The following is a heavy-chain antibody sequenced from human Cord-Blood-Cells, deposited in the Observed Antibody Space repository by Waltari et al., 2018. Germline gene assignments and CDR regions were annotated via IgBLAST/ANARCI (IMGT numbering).Heavy chain of an antibody. CDR1: GGTFSSYA. J-gene: IGHJ3*02. CDR3: ARGYSRSGDAFDI. CDR2: SITICGTA. D-gene: IGHD6-6*01. Sequence: QVQLVQSGAEVETPGSSVKVSCKASGGTFSSYAISWMRQAPGQGLEWMGGSITICGTANYAPKIQGRVTMAEDESTSTAYIGQGSRRSEDRAVYYCARGYSRSGDAFDIWGRGTMATVSS. V-gene: IGHV1-69*01.